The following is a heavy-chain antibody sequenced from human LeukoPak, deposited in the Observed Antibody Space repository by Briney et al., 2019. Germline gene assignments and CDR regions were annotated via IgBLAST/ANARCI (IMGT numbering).Heavy chain of an antibody. V-gene: IGHV3-48*04. Sequence: GGSLRLSCAASGFTFSSYSMNWVRQAPGKGLEWVSYISSSSSTIYYADSVKGRFTISRDNAKNSLYLQMNSLRAEDTAVYYCASAKNRYYDILTGYSFDAFDIWGQGTMVTVSS. CDR3: ASAKNRYYDILTGYSFDAFDI. J-gene: IGHJ3*02. CDR1: GFTFSSYS. D-gene: IGHD3-9*01. CDR2: ISSSSSTI.